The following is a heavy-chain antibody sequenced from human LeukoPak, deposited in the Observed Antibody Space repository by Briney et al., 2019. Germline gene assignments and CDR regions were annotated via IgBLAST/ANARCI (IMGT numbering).Heavy chain of an antibody. D-gene: IGHD2-2*01. CDR3: ARGAPVVPAAIGV. CDR1: GFTFSSYA. Sequence: GGSLRLSCAASGFTFSSYAMSWVRQAPGKGLEWVSSISSSSSYIYYADSVKGRFTISRDNAKNSLYLQMNSLRAEDTAVYYCARGAPVVPAAIGVWGQGTLVTVSS. CDR2: ISSSSSYI. J-gene: IGHJ4*02. V-gene: IGHV3-21*01.